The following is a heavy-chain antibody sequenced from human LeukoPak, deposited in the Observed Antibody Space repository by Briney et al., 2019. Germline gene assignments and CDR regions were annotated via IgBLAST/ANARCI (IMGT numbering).Heavy chain of an antibody. Sequence: GRSLRLSCAASGFTFDDYAMHWVRQAPGKGLEWVSGISWNSGSIGYADSVKGRFTISRDNAKNSLYLQMNSLRAEDTAVYYCAKDKGGYYYFHAFDIWGQGTMVTVSS. CDR3: AKDKGGYYYFHAFDI. V-gene: IGHV3-9*01. CDR1: GFTFDDYA. J-gene: IGHJ3*02. CDR2: ISWNSGSI. D-gene: IGHD3-22*01.